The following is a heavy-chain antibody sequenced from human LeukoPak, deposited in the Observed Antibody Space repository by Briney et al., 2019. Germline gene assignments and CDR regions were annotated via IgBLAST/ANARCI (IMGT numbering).Heavy chain of an antibody. V-gene: IGHV3-21*04. CDR1: GFTFSSYS. Sequence: PGGSLRLSCAASGFTFSSYSMNWVRQAPGKGLEWVSSISSSGSTIYYADSVKGRFTISRDNAKNSLYLQMNSLRAEDTAVYYCARDKSGWHYFDYWGQGTLVTVSS. CDR3: ARDKSGWHYFDY. D-gene: IGHD6-19*01. J-gene: IGHJ4*02. CDR2: ISSSGSTI.